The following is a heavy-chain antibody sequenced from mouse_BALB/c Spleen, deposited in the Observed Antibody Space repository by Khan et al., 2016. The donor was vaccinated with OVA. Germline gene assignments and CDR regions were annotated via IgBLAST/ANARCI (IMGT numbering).Heavy chain of an antibody. V-gene: IGHV1S29*02. D-gene: IGHD2-3*01. J-gene: IGHJ4*01. CDR2: IYPYNGGT. CDR1: GYTFTDYN. CDR3: AREDGYLYAMDY. Sequence: EVQLVESGPELVKPGASVKISCKASGYTFTDYNMHWVKQSHGKSLEWIGYIYPYNGGTGYNQKFKSKATLTVDNSSSTAYMELRSLTSEDSAVYYGAREDGYLYAMDYWGQGTSVTVSS.